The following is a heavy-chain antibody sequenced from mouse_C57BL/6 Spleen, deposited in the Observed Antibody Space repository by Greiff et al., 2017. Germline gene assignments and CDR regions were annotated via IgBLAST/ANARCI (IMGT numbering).Heavy chain of an antibody. V-gene: IGHV1-22*01. D-gene: IGHD1-1*01. J-gene: IGHJ2*01. CDR1: GYTFTDYN. Sequence: VQLQQSGPELVKPGASVKMSCKASGYTFTDYNMHWVKQSHGKSLEWIGYINPNNGGTSYNQKFKGKATLTVNKSSSTAYMELRSLTSEASAVYDVARNYSGRSGSDFDYGGQGTTLTVSS. CDR2: INPNNGGT. CDR3: ARNYSGRSGSDFDY.